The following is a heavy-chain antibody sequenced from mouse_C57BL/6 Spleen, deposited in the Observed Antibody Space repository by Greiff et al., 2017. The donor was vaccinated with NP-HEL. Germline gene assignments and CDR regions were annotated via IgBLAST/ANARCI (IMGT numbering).Heavy chain of an antibody. V-gene: IGHV1-80*01. D-gene: IGHD1-1*01. CDR2: IYPGDGDT. CDR3: ARHGSSPWYFDY. J-gene: IGHJ2*01. Sequence: VQLQQSGAELVKPGASVKISCKASGYAFSSYWMNWVKQRPGKGLEWIGQIYPGDGDTNYNGKFKGKATLTADKSSSTAYMQLSSLTSEDSAVYFCARHGSSPWYFDYWGQGTTLTVSS. CDR1: GYAFSSYW.